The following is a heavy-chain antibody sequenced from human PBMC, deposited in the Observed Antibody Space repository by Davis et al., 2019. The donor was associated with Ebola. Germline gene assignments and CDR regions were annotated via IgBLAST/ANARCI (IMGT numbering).Heavy chain of an antibody. CDR2: IYYSGSI. V-gene: IGHV4-39*01. Sequence: SETLSLTCTVSGGSISSSSYYWGWIRQPPGKGLEWIGSIYYSGSIYYNPSLKSRVAISVGTSKNQFSLKLTSVTAADTAVYYCARGLGGDFDYWGQGTLVTVSS. CDR3: ARGLGGDFDY. CDR1: GGSISSSSYY. D-gene: IGHD3-16*01. J-gene: IGHJ4*02.